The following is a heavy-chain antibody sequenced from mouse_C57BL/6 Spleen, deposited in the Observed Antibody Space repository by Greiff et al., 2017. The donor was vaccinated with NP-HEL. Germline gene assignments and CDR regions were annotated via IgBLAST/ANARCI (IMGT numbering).Heavy chain of an antibody. CDR2: ISSGSSTI. J-gene: IGHJ3*01. CDR1: GFTFSDYG. CDR3: AYGNLAY. D-gene: IGHD2-1*01. V-gene: IGHV5-17*01. Sequence: EVKLVESGGGLVKPGGSLKLSCAASGFTFSDYGMHWVRQAPEKGLEWVAYISSGSSTIYYADTVKGRFTISRDNAKNTLFLQMTSLRSEDTAMYYCAYGNLAYWGQGTLVTVSA.